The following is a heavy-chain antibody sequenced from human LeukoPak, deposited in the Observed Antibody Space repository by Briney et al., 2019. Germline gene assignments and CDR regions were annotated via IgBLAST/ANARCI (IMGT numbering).Heavy chain of an antibody. Sequence: SETLSLTCTVSGGSISSYYWSWLRQPPGKGLEWLGYIYYSGSTNYNPSLKRRVTISVDTSKNQFSLKLSSVTAADTAVYYCARAPSAIGGAFDIWGQGTMVTVSS. J-gene: IGHJ3*02. CDR3: ARAPSAIGGAFDI. D-gene: IGHD3-10*01. V-gene: IGHV4-59*13. CDR1: GGSISSYY. CDR2: IYYSGST.